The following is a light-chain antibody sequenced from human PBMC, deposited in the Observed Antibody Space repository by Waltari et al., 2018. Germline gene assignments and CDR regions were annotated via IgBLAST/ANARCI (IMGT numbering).Light chain of an antibody. J-gene: IGKJ1*01. CDR2: GAS. Sequence: EIVLTQSPGTLSLFPGERATLSCRASQSVSRYLAWYQQKPGQAPRLLIYGASSWATGVPYRFSGSGSGTDFSLTISRLEPEDFAVYYCQHYVRLPVTFGQGTKVEIK. CDR1: QSVSRY. V-gene: IGKV3-20*01. CDR3: QHYVRLPVT.